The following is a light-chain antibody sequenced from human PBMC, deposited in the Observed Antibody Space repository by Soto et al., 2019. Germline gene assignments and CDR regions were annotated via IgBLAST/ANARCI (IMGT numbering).Light chain of an antibody. Sequence: VLTQSPGTLSLSPGERATLSCRASQSVSTNQLAWYQQRPGQAPRLLIYGASSRATGIPDRFSGSGSGTDFTLTISRLEPEDSAMYYCQEYGNSPKTFGLGTKVDIK. J-gene: IGKJ1*01. CDR3: QEYGNSPKT. CDR2: GAS. CDR1: QSVSTNQ. V-gene: IGKV3-20*01.